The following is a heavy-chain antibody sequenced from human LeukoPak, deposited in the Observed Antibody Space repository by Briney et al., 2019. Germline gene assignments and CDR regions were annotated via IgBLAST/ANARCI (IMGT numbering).Heavy chain of an antibody. V-gene: IGHV1-18*01. CDR1: GYTFTSYG. D-gene: IGHD3-10*01. J-gene: IGHJ4*02. CDR3: ARYRPPVLLPDY. Sequence: ASVKVSRKASGYTFTSYGISWVRQAPGQGLEWMGWISAYNGNTNYAQKLQGRVTMTTDTSTSTAYMELRSLRSDDTAVYYCARYRPPVLLPDYWGQGTLVTVSS. CDR2: ISAYNGNT.